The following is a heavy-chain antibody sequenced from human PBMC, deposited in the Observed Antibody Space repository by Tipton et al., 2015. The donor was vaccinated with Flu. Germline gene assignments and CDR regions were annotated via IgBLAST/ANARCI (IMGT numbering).Heavy chain of an antibody. Sequence: QLVQSGAEVKKPGASVKVSCKASGYTFTSYDINWVRQATGQGLEWMGWMNPNSGNTGYAQKFQGRVTITRNTPISTAYMELSSLRSEDTAVYYCAREKGYYYGSGKGAFDIWGQGTMVTVSS. J-gene: IGHJ3*02. CDR3: AREKGYYYGSGKGAFDI. CDR1: GYTFTSYD. CDR2: MNPNSGNT. V-gene: IGHV1-8*03. D-gene: IGHD3-10*01.